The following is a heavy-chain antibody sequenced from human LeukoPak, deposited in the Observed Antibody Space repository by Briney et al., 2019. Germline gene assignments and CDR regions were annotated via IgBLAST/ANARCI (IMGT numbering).Heavy chain of an antibody. CDR3: ARLWFGELWFDP. D-gene: IGHD3-10*01. CDR1: GGSISSGGYS. J-gene: IGHJ5*02. Sequence: SQTLSLTCTVSGGSISSGGYSWSWIRQHPGKGLEWIGYIYYSGSTYYNPSLKSRVTISVDTSKNQFSLKLSSVTAADTAVYYCARLWFGELWFDPWGQGTLVTVSS. CDR2: IYYSGST. V-gene: IGHV4-31*03.